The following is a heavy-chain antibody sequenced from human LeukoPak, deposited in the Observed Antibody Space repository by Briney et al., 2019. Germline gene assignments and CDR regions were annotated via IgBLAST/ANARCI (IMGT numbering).Heavy chain of an antibody. J-gene: IGHJ4*02. V-gene: IGHV3-30*19. CDR2: ISYDETNK. D-gene: IGHD6-13*01. Sequence: PGGSLRLSCVASGFSFSNYGTHWVRQAPGKGLEWVAVISYDETNKDYADSVKGRFTISRDNPKNTLYLQMNSLRAEDTAVYFCARDGGSSWWQGIDYWGQGTLVTVSS. CDR3: ARDGGSSWWQGIDY. CDR1: GFSFSNYG.